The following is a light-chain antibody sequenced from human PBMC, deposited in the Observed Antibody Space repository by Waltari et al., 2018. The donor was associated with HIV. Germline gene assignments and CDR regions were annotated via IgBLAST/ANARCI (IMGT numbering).Light chain of an antibody. CDR2: KAS. CDR3: QQYDSSLT. J-gene: IGKJ1*01. Sequence: DIQMTQSPSTLSASVGDRVTITCRATPGISRWLAWYQQKPGKAPKLLIYKASTLHTGVPSRFSGSGSGTEFTLSIDSLQPDDFATYYCQQYDSSLTFGQGTKVDI. CDR1: PGISRW. V-gene: IGKV1-5*03.